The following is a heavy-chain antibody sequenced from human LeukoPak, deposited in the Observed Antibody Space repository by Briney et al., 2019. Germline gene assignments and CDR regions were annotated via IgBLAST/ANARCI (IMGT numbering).Heavy chain of an antibody. J-gene: IGHJ4*02. CDR3: ARVITMTGYFDY. V-gene: IGHV1-2*02. CDR2: INPNSGGT. D-gene: IGHD3-22*01. Sequence: ASVKASCKASGYTFTGYYMHWVRQAPGQGLEWMGWINPNSGGTNYAQKFQGRVTMTRDTSISTAYMELSRLRSDDTAVYYCARVITMTGYFDYWGQGTLVTVSS. CDR1: GYTFTGYY.